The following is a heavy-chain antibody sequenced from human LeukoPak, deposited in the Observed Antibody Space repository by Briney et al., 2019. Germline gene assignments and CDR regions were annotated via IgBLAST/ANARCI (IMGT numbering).Heavy chain of an antibody. V-gene: IGHV3-73*01. CDR3: TRLSIDYDSSGYYDLVDY. D-gene: IGHD3-22*01. CDR1: GFTFSGSA. Sequence: GGSLRLSCAASGFTFSGSAMHWVRQASGKGLEWVGRIRSRANSYATAYAASGKARSAIPRADSTNRAYVQMNSLKTEDTAVYYCTRLSIDYDSSGYYDLVDYWGQGTLVTVSS. J-gene: IGHJ4*02. CDR2: IRSRANSYAT.